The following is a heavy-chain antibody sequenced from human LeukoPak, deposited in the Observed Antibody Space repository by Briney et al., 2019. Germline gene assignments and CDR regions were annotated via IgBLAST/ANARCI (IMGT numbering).Heavy chain of an antibody. J-gene: IGHJ4*02. CDR3: ARSQRLAAAAHFDN. V-gene: IGHV5-51*01. Sequence: GESLKISCKGSGCTFTSYWVGWVRQMPGKGLEWMAIIYPGDSDTRYSPSFQGQVTISADKSISTAYLQWSSLKASDTAIYYCARSQRLAAAAHFDNWGQGTLVTVSS. CDR2: IYPGDSDT. D-gene: IGHD6-13*01. CDR1: GCTFTSYW.